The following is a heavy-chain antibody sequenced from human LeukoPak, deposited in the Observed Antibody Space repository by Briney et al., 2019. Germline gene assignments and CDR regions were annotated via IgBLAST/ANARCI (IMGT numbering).Heavy chain of an antibody. CDR1: GYTFTTYD. Sequence: ASVKVSCKASGYTFTTYDIHWVRQAPGQGLEGMGLINPRGGSTSYAQKFQGRVTMTRDTSTSTVYMDLSSLRSEDTAVYYCARNVGSGLDYWGQGTLVIVSS. CDR2: INPRGGST. CDR3: ARNVGSGLDY. V-gene: IGHV1-46*03. D-gene: IGHD3-10*01. J-gene: IGHJ4*02.